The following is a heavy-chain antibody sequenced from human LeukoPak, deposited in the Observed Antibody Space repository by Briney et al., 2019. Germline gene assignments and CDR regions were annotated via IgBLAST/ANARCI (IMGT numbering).Heavy chain of an antibody. Sequence: GGSLRLSCAASGFTFSSYSMNWVRQAPGKGLEWVSSISSSSSYIYYADSVKGRFTISRDNAKNSLYLQMNSLRAEDTAVYYRARGAIYYDILTGYHYFDYWGQGTLVTVSS. J-gene: IGHJ4*02. CDR1: GFTFSSYS. V-gene: IGHV3-21*01. CDR2: ISSSSSYI. D-gene: IGHD3-9*01. CDR3: ARGAIYYDILTGYHYFDY.